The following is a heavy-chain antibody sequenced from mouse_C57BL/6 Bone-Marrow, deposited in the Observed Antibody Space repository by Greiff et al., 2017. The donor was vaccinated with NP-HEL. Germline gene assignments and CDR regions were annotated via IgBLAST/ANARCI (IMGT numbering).Heavy chain of an antibody. CDR1: GFTFSSYA. CDR3: TRGSHMVTTGFAD. V-gene: IGHV5-9-1*02. CDR2: ISSGGVYI. J-gene: IGHJ3*01. Sequence: EVKVVESGEGLVKPGGSLKLSCAASGFTFSSYAMSWVRQTPENGLEWVAYISSGGVYIYYADTVKGRFTLARDKARNTLYLQMSSLKSEDTAMYYGTRGSHMVTTGFADRGQATLVTVSA. D-gene: IGHD2-2*01.